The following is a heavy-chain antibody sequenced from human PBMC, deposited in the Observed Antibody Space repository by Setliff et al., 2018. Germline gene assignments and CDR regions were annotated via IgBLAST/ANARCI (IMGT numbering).Heavy chain of an antibody. J-gene: IGHJ4*02. Sequence: GGSLRLSCAASGFTFSNAWMYWVRQAPGKGLEWIGRIKSKAVDETREYVAPVQGRFTISRDDSKNTLYLQMNSLKTEDSAVYYCTTGLSYHFAYWGQGTLVTAPQ. D-gene: IGHD1-26*01. CDR1: GFTFSNAW. V-gene: IGHV3-15*01. CDR3: TTGLSYHFAY. CDR2: IKSKAVDETR.